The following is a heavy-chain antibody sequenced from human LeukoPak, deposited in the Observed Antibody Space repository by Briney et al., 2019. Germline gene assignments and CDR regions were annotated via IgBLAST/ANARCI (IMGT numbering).Heavy chain of an antibody. CDR3: ARLNLWFGEPRFDY. CDR1: GGSISSYY. CDR2: IYYSGST. D-gene: IGHD3-10*01. V-gene: IGHV4-59*01. Sequence: SETLSLTSTVSGGSISSYYWSWIRQPPGKGLEWIGYIYYSGSTDYNPSLKSRVTISVETSKNQFSLKLSSVTAADTAVYYCARLNLWFGEPRFDYWGQGTLVTVSS. J-gene: IGHJ4*02.